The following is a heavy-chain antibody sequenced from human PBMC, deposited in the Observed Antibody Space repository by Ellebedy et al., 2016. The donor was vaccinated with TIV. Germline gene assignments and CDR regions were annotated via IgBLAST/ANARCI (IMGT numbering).Heavy chain of an antibody. CDR3: ALDCSAGSCTAEYFQN. Sequence: GESLKISCKGSGYSFTSYWIGWVRQMPGKGLEWMGWISAFNGNTNYAQKLQGRVTMTTDTSTSTAYMELSSLRSDATAVYYCALDCSAGSCTAEYFQNWGQGTLVTVSS. CDR1: GYSFTSYW. CDR2: ISAFNGNT. J-gene: IGHJ1*01. V-gene: IGHV1-18*04. D-gene: IGHD2-15*01.